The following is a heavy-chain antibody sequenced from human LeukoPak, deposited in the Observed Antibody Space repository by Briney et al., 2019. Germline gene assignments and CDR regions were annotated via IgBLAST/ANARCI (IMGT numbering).Heavy chain of an antibody. CDR2: ISSSSSYI. CDR1: GFTFSSYS. V-gene: IGHV3-21*01. CDR3: ARGGAAMAYY. J-gene: IGHJ4*02. D-gene: IGHD5-18*01. Sequence: GGSLRLSCAASGFTFSSYSMNWVRQAPGKGLGWVSSISSSSSYIYYADSVKGRFTISRDNAKNSLYLQMNSLRAEDTAVYYCARGGAAMAYYWGQGTLVTVSS.